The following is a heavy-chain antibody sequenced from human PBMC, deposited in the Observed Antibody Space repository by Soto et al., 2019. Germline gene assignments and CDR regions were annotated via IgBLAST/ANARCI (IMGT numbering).Heavy chain of an antibody. CDR1: GFTFSSYA. D-gene: IGHD2-21*02. CDR2: ISGSGGST. V-gene: IGHV3-23*01. Sequence: EVQLLESGGGLVQPGGSLRLSCAASGFTFSSYAMSWVRQAPGKGLEWVSAISGSGGSTYYADSVKGRFTNSRDNSKKTMYLQMNSLKAEDTAVYYWTKDLGGMAYCGSDWYSWGYWGQGTLVTVSS. J-gene: IGHJ4*02. CDR3: TKDLGGMAYCGSDWYSWGY.